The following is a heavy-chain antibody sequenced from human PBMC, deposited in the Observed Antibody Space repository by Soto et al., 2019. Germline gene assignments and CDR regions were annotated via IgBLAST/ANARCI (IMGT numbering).Heavy chain of an antibody. Sequence: SETLSLTCAVSGGSISSSNWWSWVRQPPGKGLEWIGEIYHSGSTNYNPSLKSRVTISVDKSKNQFSLKLSSVTAADTAVYYCARASILTGYYIGYNWFDPWGQGTLVTVSS. CDR2: IYHSGST. J-gene: IGHJ5*02. CDR1: GGSISSSNW. CDR3: ARASILTGYYIGYNWFDP. D-gene: IGHD3-9*01. V-gene: IGHV4-4*02.